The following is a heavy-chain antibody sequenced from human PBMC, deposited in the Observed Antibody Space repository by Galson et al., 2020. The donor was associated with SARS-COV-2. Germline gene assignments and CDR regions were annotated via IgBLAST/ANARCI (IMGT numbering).Heavy chain of an antibody. V-gene: IGHV3-9*01. CDR1: GFTFDDYA. CDR3: AKDIEPQPGYSSSWYPSYYYYGMDV. J-gene: IGHJ6*02. Sequence: GGSLRLSCAASGFTFDDYAMHWVRQAPGKGLEWVSGISRNSGSIGYADSVKGRFTISRDNAKNSLYLQMNSLRAEDTALYYCAKDIEPQPGYSSSWYPSYYYYGMDVWGQGTTVTVSS. D-gene: IGHD6-13*01. CDR2: ISRNSGSI.